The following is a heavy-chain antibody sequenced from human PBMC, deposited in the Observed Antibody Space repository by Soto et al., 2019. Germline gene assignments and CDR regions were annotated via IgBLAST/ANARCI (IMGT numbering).Heavy chain of an antibody. D-gene: IGHD2-8*02. V-gene: IGHV3-30*03. CDR2: ISRDGGTK. J-gene: IGHJ4*02. CDR1: GFTVSTYG. CDR3: TGEVASGY. Sequence: QVQLVESGGGVVQPGRSLRLSCAVSGFTVSTYGMHWVRQAPGNGLELVAVISRDGGTKYYADSVKGRFTISRDNSRNALFLEMNSLRGDDMAVYYCTGEVASGYWGQGTLVTVSS.